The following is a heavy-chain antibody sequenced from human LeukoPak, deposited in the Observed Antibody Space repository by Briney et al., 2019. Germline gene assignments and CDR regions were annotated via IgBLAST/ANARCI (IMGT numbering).Heavy chain of an antibody. V-gene: IGHV1-46*01. CDR1: GYTFTSYY. D-gene: IGHD1-26*01. CDR3: ALLGELVGATYDWEGAFDI. J-gene: IGHJ3*02. CDR2: INPSGGST. Sequence: ASVKDSFKASGYTFTSYYMHWVRQAPGQGLEWMGIINPSGGSTSYAQKFQGRVTMTRDMSTSTVYMELSSLRSEDTAVYYCALLGELVGATYDWEGAFDIWAKGQWSPSLQ.